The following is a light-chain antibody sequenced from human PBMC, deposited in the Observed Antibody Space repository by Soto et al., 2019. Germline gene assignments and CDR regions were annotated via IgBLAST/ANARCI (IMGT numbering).Light chain of an antibody. CDR3: QQYTGPPTT. J-gene: IGKJ5*01. CDR1: QSVSSNY. CDR2: GAS. Sequence: ILLTQSPATLSLSPGERATLSCRASQSVSSNYLAWFQQKPGQAPRLLIYGASTRAAGIPDRFSGSGSGTDFTLTITRLEPEDSAVYFCQQYTGPPTTFGQGTRL. V-gene: IGKV3-20*01.